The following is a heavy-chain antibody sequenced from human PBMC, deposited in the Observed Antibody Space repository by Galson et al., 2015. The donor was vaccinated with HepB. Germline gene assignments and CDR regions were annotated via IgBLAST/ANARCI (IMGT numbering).Heavy chain of an antibody. CDR3: ARPLVLNGRFTPGVGPFHI. J-gene: IGHJ3*02. D-gene: IGHD2-8*01. V-gene: IGHV4-39*01. CDR1: GVSISGGQYY. CDR2: IYYGGRT. Sequence: SETLSLTCAVSGVSISGGQYYWGWIRQSPTKGLERIGSIYYGGRTYFSPSFQSRVAMSVDTSKNQLSLTLSSVTAADTAVYYCARPLVLNGRFTPGVGPFHIWGHGTMVTVSA.